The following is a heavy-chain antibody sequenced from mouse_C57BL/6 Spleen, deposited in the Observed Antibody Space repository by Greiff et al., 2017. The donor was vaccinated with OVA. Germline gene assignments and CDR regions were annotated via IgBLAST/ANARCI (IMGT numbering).Heavy chain of an antibody. V-gene: IGHV1-61*01. Sequence: QVQLQQPGAELVRPGSSVKLSCKASGYTFTSYWMDWVKQRPGQGLEWIGNIYPSDSETHYNQKFKDKATLTVDKSSSTAYMQLSSLTSEDSAVYYCASGYDYSFAYWGQGTLVTVSA. D-gene: IGHD2-4*01. CDR1: GYTFTSYW. CDR2: IYPSDSET. J-gene: IGHJ3*01. CDR3: ASGYDYSFAY.